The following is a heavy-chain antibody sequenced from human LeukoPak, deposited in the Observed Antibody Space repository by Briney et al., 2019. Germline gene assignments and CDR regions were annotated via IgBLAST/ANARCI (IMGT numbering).Heavy chain of an antibody. CDR2: IRYDGSNK. V-gene: IGHV3-30*02. J-gene: IGHJ3*02. Sequence: GGSLRLSCAASGFTFSSYGMSWVRQAPGKGLEWVAFIRYDGSNKYYADSVKGRFTISRDNSKNTLYLQMNSLRAEDTAVYYCAKGGLTAMAPKGAFDIWGQGTMVTVSS. CDR3: AKGGLTAMAPKGAFDI. D-gene: IGHD5-18*01. CDR1: GFTFSSYG.